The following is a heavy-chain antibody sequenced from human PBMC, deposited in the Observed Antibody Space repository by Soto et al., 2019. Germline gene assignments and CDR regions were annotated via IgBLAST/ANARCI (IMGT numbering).Heavy chain of an antibody. CDR3: QRQASRVGPYCFHY. D-gene: IGHD2-8*02. Sequence: SEMHSLTCTFSWGYMRSYYWSLILQTPGKGLEWIGYVYYSGTTNYSPSLKSRVTISVDTSKNQFSLNLSSVTAAVTPVYYRQRQASRVGPYCFHYWGRKTRLT. V-gene: IGHV4-59*08. CDR1: WGYMRSYY. J-gene: IGHJ4*01. CDR2: VYYSGTT.